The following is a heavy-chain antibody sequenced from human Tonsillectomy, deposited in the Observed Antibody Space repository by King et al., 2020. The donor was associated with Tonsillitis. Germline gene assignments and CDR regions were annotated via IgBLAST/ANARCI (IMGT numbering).Heavy chain of an antibody. CDR2: IHTSGIT. D-gene: IGHD2-2*01. Sequence: VQLQESGPGLVKPSETLSLTCTVSGGSISSYYWSWIRQPAGKGLEWIGRIHTSGITNYNPSLKSRVTMSADTSKNQFSLKLSSVTAADTAVYYCARIWGYCSNTSCYEVRWYFDCWGQGTLVTVSS. J-gene: IGHJ4*02. CDR3: ARIWGYCSNTSCYEVRWYFDC. V-gene: IGHV4-4*07. CDR1: GGSISSYY.